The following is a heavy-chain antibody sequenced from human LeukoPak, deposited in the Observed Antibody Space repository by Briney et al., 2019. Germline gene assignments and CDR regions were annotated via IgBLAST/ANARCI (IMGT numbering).Heavy chain of an antibody. Sequence: GXXLRLSCAASGFTFSSYSMNWVRQAPGKGLEWVSSISSSSSYIYYADSVKGRSTISRDNAKNSLYLQMNSLRAEDTAVYYCARDPRGGYWGQGTLVTVSS. V-gene: IGHV3-21*01. CDR3: ARDPRGGY. D-gene: IGHD3-16*01. CDR2: ISSSSSYI. CDR1: GFTFSSYS. J-gene: IGHJ4*02.